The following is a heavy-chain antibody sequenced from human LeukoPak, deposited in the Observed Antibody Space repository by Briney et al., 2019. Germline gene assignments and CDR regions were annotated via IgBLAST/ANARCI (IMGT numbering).Heavy chain of an antibody. J-gene: IGHJ4*02. CDR3: AVLFGELLNSGDY. D-gene: IGHD3-10*02. CDR2: ISSSSSYI. V-gene: IGHV3-21*01. Sequence: GSLRLSCAASGFTFSSYSMNWVRQAPGKGLEWVSSISSSSSYIYYADSVKGRFTISRDNAKNSLYLQMSSLRAEDTAVYYCAVLFGELLNSGDYWGQGTLVSVSS. CDR1: GFTFSSYS.